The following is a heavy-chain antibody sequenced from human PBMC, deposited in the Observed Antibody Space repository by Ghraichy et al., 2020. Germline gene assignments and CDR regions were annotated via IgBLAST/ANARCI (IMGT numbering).Heavy chain of an antibody. CDR2: ISWNGDSI. Sequence: SLNISCAASGFIFGDYAMHWVRQAPGKGLEWVSSISWNGDSIVYWDSLKGRFITTRDNAQNSLYLQTNSLRPEDTAFYYCAKDVAALPDYFDYWGQGTLVTVSS. CDR3: AKDVAALPDYFDY. D-gene: IGHD6-6*01. J-gene: IGHJ4*02. CDR1: GFIFGDYA. V-gene: IGHV3-9*01.